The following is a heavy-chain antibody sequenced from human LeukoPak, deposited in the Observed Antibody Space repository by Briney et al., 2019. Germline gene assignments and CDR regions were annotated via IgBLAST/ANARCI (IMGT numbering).Heavy chain of an antibody. D-gene: IGHD6-19*01. V-gene: IGHV1-18*01. Sequence: ASVKVSCKASGYTFTSYAMHWVRQAPGQRLEWMGWISASNGDTNYAQKLQGRVTMTTDTSTRTAYMELRSLRSDDTAVYYCARDSSGWYSSDWFDPWGQGTLVIVSS. J-gene: IGHJ5*02. CDR2: ISASNGDT. CDR1: GYTFTSYA. CDR3: ARDSSGWYSSDWFDP.